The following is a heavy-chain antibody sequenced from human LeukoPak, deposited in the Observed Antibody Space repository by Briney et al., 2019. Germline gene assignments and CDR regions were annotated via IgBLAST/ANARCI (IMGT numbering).Heavy chain of an antibody. CDR3: ARMLGDGWFDP. Sequence: GGSLRLSCAASGFTFSDYYMSWIRQAPGKGLEWVSKISNSGSSTYYADSVKGRFTVSRDNAKKSLYLEINSLRAEDTAMYYCARMLGDGWFDPWGQGTPVTVSS. CDR1: GFTFSDYY. D-gene: IGHD3-10*02. J-gene: IGHJ5*02. CDR2: ISNSGSST. V-gene: IGHV3-11*01.